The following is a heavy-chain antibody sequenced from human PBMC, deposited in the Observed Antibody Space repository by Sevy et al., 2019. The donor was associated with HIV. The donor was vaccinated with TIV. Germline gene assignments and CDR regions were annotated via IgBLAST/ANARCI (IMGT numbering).Heavy chain of an antibody. CDR1: GGSISSGDYY. D-gene: IGHD6-13*01. Sequence: SETLSLTCTVSGGSISSGDYYWSWIRQPPGKGLEWIGYIYYSWSTYYNPSLKSRVTISVDTSKNQFSLKLSSVTAADTAVYYCARFSSWYEFSRFDYWGQGTLVTVSS. V-gene: IGHV4-30-4*01. CDR3: ARFSSWYEFSRFDY. J-gene: IGHJ4*02. CDR2: IYYSWST.